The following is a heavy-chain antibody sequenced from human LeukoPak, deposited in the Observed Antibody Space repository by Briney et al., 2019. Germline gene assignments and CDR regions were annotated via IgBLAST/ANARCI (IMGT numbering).Heavy chain of an antibody. CDR2: INHSGST. V-gene: IGHV4-34*01. Sequence: SETLSLTCAVYGGSFSGYYWSWIRQPPGEGVEWIGEINHSGSTNFNPSLKSRVTISVDTSKNQYSLKLSSVTAADTAVYYCARDYRYCSGGSCYTRPSYYYYYMDVWGKGTTVTVSS. D-gene: IGHD2-15*01. CDR3: ARDYRYCSGGSCYTRPSYYYYYMDV. CDR1: GGSFSGYY. J-gene: IGHJ6*03.